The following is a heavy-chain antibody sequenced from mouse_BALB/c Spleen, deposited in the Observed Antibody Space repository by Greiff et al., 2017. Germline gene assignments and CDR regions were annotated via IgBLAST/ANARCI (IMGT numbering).Heavy chain of an antibody. V-gene: IGHV2-9*02. J-gene: IGHJ2*01. CDR1: GFSLTSYG. CDR2: IWAGGST. D-gene: IGHD2-10*01. CDR3: ARDRDSYYGNYDYFDY. Sequence: QVQLKESGPGLVAPSQNLSITCTVSGFSLTSYGVHWVRQPPGKGLEWLGVIWAGGSTNYNSALMSRLSISKDNSKSQVFLKMNSLQTDDTAMYYCARDRDSYYGNYDYFDYWGQGTTLTVSS.